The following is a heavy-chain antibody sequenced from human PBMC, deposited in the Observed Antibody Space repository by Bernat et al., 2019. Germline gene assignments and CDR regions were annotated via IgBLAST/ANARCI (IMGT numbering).Heavy chain of an antibody. CDR1: GGTFSSYT. Sequence: QVQLVQSGAEVKKPGSSVKVSCKASGGTFSSYTISWVRQAPGQGLEWMGRIIPILGIANYAQKFQGRVTITADKSTSTAYMELSSLRSEDTAAYYCARVGCGGDCYYYYGMDVWGQGTTVTVSS. D-gene: IGHD2-21*02. J-gene: IGHJ6*02. CDR2: IIPILGIA. V-gene: IGHV1-69*02. CDR3: ARVGCGGDCYYYYGMDV.